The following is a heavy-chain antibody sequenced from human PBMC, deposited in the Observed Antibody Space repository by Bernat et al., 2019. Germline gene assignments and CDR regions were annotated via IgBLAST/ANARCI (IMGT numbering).Heavy chain of an antibody. CDR2: VNPSGGST. V-gene: IGHV1-46*03. D-gene: IGHD3-22*01. J-gene: IGHJ4*02. Sequence: QVQLVQSGAEVKKPGASVKVSCNASGYTFTSYYMHWVRQPPGQGLEWMGIVNPSGGSTSHAQKFQGRVTMTRDTSTSTVYMELSSLRSEDTAVYYCAREWHDSSGYDSPEDYFDYWGQGTLVTVSS. CDR1: GYTFTSYY. CDR3: AREWHDSSGYDSPEDYFDY.